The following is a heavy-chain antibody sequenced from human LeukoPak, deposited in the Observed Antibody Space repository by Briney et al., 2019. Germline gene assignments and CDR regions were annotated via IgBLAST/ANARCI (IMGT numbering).Heavy chain of an antibody. J-gene: IGHJ5*02. CDR3: ARVVTIFGVVPHSGNWFDP. Sequence: SETLSLTCTVSGGSISSGDYSWSWIRQPPGKGLEWIGNIYYSASTYYNPSLKSRVTISVDTSKNQFSLKLSSVTAADTAVYYCARVVTIFGVVPHSGNWFDPWGQGTLVTVSS. V-gene: IGHV4-30-4*01. CDR2: IYYSAST. CDR1: GGSISSGDYS. D-gene: IGHD3-3*01.